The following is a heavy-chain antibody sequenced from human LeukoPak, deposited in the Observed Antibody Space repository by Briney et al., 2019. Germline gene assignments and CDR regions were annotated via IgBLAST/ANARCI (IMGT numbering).Heavy chain of an antibody. V-gene: IGHV4-59*01. CDR2: IFYSGRT. CDR1: GLSISTNY. CDR3: ARAEGGNTAMHLDY. D-gene: IGHD5-18*01. J-gene: IGHJ4*02. Sequence: SETLSLTCTVSGLSISTNYMSWIRQSPGKGLEWIGYIFYSGRTSYNPSLKSRGTISIDTSTNQFSLILKSVTAADAAVYYCARAEGGNTAMHLDYGGQGTLVTVSS.